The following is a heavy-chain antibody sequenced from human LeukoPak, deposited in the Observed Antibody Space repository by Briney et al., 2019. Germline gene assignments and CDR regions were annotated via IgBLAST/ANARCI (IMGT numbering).Heavy chain of an antibody. CDR3: ARRYYDSTGYYLDS. Sequence: PGGSLRLSCAASGFTFSTYWMHWVRQAPGKGLVWVSRIKGDGTITTYADSVRGRFTISRDNAKNTLYLQMNSLRAEDTALYYCARRYYDSTGYYLDSWGQGTLVTVSS. CDR2: IKGDGTIT. D-gene: IGHD3-22*01. J-gene: IGHJ4*02. CDR1: GFTFSTYW. V-gene: IGHV3-74*03.